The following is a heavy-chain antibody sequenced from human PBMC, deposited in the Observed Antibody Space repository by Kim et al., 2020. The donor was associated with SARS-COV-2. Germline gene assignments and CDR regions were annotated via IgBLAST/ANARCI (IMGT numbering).Heavy chain of an antibody. J-gene: IGHJ4*01. CDR3: SRPAPLIVVVITPFFD. V-gene: IGHV4-39*01. Sequence: SETLSLTCTVSGGSISSSSYYWGWIRQPPGKGLEWIGSFFYSWSTYYNPSLKSRVTISVDTSKNQFSLKLSSGTAAVTAVYYCSRPAPLIVVVITPFFD. CDR1: GGSISSSSYY. CDR2: FFYSWST. D-gene: IGHD3-22*01.